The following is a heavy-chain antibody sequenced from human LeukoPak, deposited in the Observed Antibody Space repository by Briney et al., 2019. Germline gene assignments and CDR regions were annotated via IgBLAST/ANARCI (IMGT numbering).Heavy chain of an antibody. V-gene: IGHV3-15*01. J-gene: IGHJ6*02. CDR3: TTVIAVAGTSEPRVSGYYGMDV. D-gene: IGHD6-19*01. CDR2: IKSKTDGGTT. CDR1: GFTFSNAW. Sequence: GGSLRLSCAASGFTFSNAWMSWVRQAPGKGLEWAGRIKSKTDGGTTDYAAPVKGRFTISRDDSKNTLYLQMNSLKTEDAAVYYCTTVIAVAGTSEPRVSGYYGMDVWGQGTTVTVSS.